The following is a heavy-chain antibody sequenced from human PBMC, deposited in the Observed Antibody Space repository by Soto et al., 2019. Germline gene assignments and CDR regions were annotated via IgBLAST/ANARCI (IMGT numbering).Heavy chain of an antibody. CDR1: GFSLSSLGLG. D-gene: IGHD3-22*01. CDR3: AQENYYYDRSGYYR. J-gene: IGHJ4*02. CDR2: IYWNDNK. Sequence: GSCPTLVIPTQTLTLTCTFSGFSLSSLGLGVGWNRQPPGKALEWLALIYWNDNKHYSPSLKSRLSITKDTSKNLVVLTMTNMDPVVTAIYYCAQENYYYDRSGYYRWGQGTLVTVSS. V-gene: IGHV2-5*01.